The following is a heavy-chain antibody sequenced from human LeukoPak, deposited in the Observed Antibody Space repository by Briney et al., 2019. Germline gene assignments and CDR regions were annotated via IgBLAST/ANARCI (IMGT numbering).Heavy chain of an antibody. D-gene: IGHD3-22*01. CDR1: GGSISSGGYY. V-gene: IGHV4-31*03. CDR2: IYYSGST. J-gene: IGHJ4*02. CDR3: ARVGNYYDSSGYYPLNRYYFDY. Sequence: SQTLSLTCTVSGGSISSGGYYWSWIRQHPGKGLEWIGYIYYSGSTYYNPSLKSRVTISVDTPKNQFSLKLSSVTAADTAVYYCARVGNYYDSSGYYPLNRYYFDYWGQGTLVTVSS.